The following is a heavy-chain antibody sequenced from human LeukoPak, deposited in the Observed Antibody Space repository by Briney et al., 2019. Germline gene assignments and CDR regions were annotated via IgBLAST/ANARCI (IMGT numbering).Heavy chain of an antibody. CDR1: GFTFSSYA. CDR3: AKEGTQHYYYYGMDV. Sequence: GGSLRLSCAASGFTFSSYAMSWVRQAPGKGLEWVSGISGSGGSTYYVDSVKGRFTISRDNSKNTLYLQMNSLRAEDTAVYYCAKEGTQHYYYYGMDVWGQGTTVTVSS. CDR2: ISGSGGST. J-gene: IGHJ6*02. V-gene: IGHV3-23*01.